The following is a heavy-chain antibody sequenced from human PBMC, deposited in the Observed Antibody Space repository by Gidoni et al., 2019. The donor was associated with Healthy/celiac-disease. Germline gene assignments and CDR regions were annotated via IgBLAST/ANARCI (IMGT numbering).Heavy chain of an antibody. D-gene: IGHD3-22*01. V-gene: IGHV4-59*01. CDR1: GGSISSYY. CDR3: ASSSPYYYDSSGYYG. J-gene: IGHJ4*02. Sequence: QVQLQESGPGLVKPSETLSLTCTVSGGSISSYYWGWIRQPPGKGLEWIGYIYYSGSTNYNPSLKSRVTISVDTSKNQFSLKLSSVTAADTAVYYCASSSPYYYDSSGYYGWGQGTLVTVSS. CDR2: IYYSGST.